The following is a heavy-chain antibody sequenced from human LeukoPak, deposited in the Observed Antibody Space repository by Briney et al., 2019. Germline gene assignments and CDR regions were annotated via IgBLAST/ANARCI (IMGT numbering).Heavy chain of an antibody. Sequence: ASVKVSCKASGYTFTSYAMNWVRQAPGQGLEWMGWINTNTGNPTYAQGFTGRFVFSLDTSVSTVYLQISSLKAEDTAVYYCARDLVYYDQDWFDPWGQGTLVTVSS. J-gene: IGHJ5*02. CDR1: GYTFTSYA. CDR2: INTNTGNP. CDR3: ARDLVYYDQDWFDP. D-gene: IGHD3-22*01. V-gene: IGHV7-4-1*02.